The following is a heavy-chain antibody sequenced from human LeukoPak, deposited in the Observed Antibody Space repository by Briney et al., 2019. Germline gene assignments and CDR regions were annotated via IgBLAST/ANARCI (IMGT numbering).Heavy chain of an antibody. J-gene: IGHJ4*02. CDR2: IWYDGSKK. D-gene: IGHD3-10*01. Sequence: PGGSLRLSCAASGFTFSSYGMHWVRQAPGKGLEWVAVIWYDGSKKYYAESVKGRFTISRDNSKNTLYLQMSSLRAEDTAVYYCARAGKWLPDDLDYWGQGTLVTVSS. V-gene: IGHV3-33*01. CDR1: GFTFSSYG. CDR3: ARAGKWLPDDLDY.